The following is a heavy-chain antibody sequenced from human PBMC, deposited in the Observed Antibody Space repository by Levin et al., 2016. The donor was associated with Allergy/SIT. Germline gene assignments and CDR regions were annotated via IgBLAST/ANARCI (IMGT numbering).Heavy chain of an antibody. CDR2: IYFTATT. CDR1: GGSVTDFY. J-gene: IGHJ4*02. Sequence: GSLRLSCTVSGGSVTDFYWNWIRQPPGKGLEWIGHIYFTATTNSNPSLKSRVTMSIDTSRNQVSLKLSSVTAADTAVYYCATMSPATTRIFDSWGQGTLVTVSS. D-gene: IGHD4-17*01. CDR3: ATMSPATTRIFDS. V-gene: IGHV4-59*02.